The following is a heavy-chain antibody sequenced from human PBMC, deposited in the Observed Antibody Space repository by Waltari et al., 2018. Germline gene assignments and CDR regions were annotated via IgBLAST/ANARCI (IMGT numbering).Heavy chain of an antibody. CDR2: IYYSGST. V-gene: IGHV4-39*01. CDR1: GGSISSSSYY. J-gene: IGHJ4*02. D-gene: IGHD6-19*01. Sequence: QLQLQESGPGLVKPSETLSLTCTVSGGSISSSSYYWGWIRQPPGKGLEWIGSIYYSGSTYYNPSLKSRVTISVDTSKNQFSLKLSSVTAADTAVYYCASPGYSSGWYLDFDYWGQGTLVTVSS. CDR3: ASPGYSSGWYLDFDY.